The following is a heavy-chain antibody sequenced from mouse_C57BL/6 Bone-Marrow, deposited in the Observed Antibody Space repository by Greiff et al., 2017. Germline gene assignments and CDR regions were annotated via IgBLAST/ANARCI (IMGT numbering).Heavy chain of an antibody. J-gene: IGHJ3*01. Sequence: EVMLVESGGGLVKPGGSLKLSCAASGFTFSDYGMHWVRQAPEKGLEWVAYISSGSSNIYYADTVKGRFTISRDNAMNTLFLQMTSRRSEDTAMYYCARRGETAQAAWFAYWGQGTLVTVSA. CDR2: ISSGSSNI. CDR1: GFTFSDYG. D-gene: IGHD3-2*02. V-gene: IGHV5-17*01. CDR3: ARRGETAQAAWFAY.